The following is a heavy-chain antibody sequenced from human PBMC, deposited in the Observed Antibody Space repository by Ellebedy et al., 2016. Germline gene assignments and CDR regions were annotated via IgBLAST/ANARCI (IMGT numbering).Heavy chain of an antibody. CDR1: GFTFSSYA. J-gene: IGHJ4*02. CDR3: AKGLSVTGPFDY. Sequence: GESLKISCAASGFTFSSYAMSWVRQAPGKGLEWVSAIIGSGGTTYYADSVQGRFTISRDNSKNTLDLQMNSLRAEDTALYYCAKGLSVTGPFDYWGQGTLITVSS. D-gene: IGHD2-21*02. V-gene: IGHV3-23*01. CDR2: IIGSGGTT.